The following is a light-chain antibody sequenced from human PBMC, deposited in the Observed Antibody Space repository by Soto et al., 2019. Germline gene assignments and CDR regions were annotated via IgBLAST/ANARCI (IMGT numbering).Light chain of an antibody. CDR3: GTWDSSLSVVV. J-gene: IGLJ2*01. V-gene: IGLV1-51*01. Sequence: QSVLTQPPSVSAAAGQRVTISCSGSSSNIGNNIVSWYQQLPGTAPKLLIYDNYQRPSGIPDRRSGAKSGTSATLGITGLQTGDEDDYYCGTWDSSLSVVVFGGGTKLTVL. CDR1: SSNIGNNI. CDR2: DNY.